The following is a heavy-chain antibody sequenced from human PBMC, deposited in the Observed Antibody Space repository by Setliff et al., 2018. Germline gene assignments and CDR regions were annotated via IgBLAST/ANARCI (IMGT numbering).Heavy chain of an antibody. CDR1: GYTFSTYG. CDR2: INGGNGNT. Sequence: ASVKVSCKDSGYTFSTYGISWLRQAPGQRLEWMAYINGGNGNTHYSQKFRGRVTVTRDTSASTVFMELSTLRSEDTAVYYCARETYDILTGYTYWYFDLWGRGTLVTVSS. V-gene: IGHV1-3*01. J-gene: IGHJ2*01. D-gene: IGHD3-9*01. CDR3: ARETYDILTGYTYWYFDL.